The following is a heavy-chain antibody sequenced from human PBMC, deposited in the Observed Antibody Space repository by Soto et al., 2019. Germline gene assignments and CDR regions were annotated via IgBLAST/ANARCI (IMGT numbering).Heavy chain of an antibody. D-gene: IGHD4-17*01. Sequence: ASVKVSCKASGGTFSSYTISWVRQAPGQGLEWMGRIIPILGIANYAQKFQGRVTITADKSTSTAYMELSSLRSEDTAVYYCATVPRTTYGDYVLSAFDIWGQGTMVTVSS. J-gene: IGHJ3*02. CDR3: ATVPRTTYGDYVLSAFDI. CDR2: IIPILGIA. CDR1: GGTFSSYT. V-gene: IGHV1-69*02.